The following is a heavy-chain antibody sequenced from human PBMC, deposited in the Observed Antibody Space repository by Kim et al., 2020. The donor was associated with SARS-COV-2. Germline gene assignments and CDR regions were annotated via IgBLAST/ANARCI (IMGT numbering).Heavy chain of an antibody. CDR1: GYTFTSYA. CDR2: INTNTGNP. J-gene: IGHJ6*02. V-gene: IGHV7-4-1*02. Sequence: ASVKVSCKASGYTFTSYAMNWVRQAPGQGLEWMGWINTNTGNPTYAQGFTGRFVFSLDTSVSTAYLQISSLKAEDTAVYYCASPRYGGPGYYYGMDVWGQGTTVTVSS. CDR3: ASPRYGGPGYYYGMDV. D-gene: IGHD4-17*01.